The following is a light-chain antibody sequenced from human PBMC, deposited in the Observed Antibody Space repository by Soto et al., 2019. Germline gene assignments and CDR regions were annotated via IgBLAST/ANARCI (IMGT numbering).Light chain of an antibody. CDR2: ETS. Sequence: EIVMTQSPATLSVSPGERATLSCRASQSVSSNLAWYQQKPGQAPGLVIFETSARATGIPARFSGRGSGTEFTLTISSLQSEDFAVYYCQQYNNWPITFGQGTRLEIK. V-gene: IGKV3-15*01. J-gene: IGKJ5*01. CDR1: QSVSSN. CDR3: QQYNNWPIT.